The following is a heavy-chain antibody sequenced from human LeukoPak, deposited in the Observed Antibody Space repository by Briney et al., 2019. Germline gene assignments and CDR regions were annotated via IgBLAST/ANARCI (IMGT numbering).Heavy chain of an antibody. CDR3: ARDSRNYYDSRGGGDEAFDI. Sequence: GASVKVSCKTSGYTFTGYYIQWVRQAPGQGLVWMGWINPNSGGASYVQKFEGRVTMTSDTSISTAYMELSSLRSDDTAVYYCARDSRNYYDSRGGGDEAFDIWGQGTMVTVSS. CDR2: INPNSGGA. CDR1: GYTFTGYY. J-gene: IGHJ3*02. D-gene: IGHD3-22*01. V-gene: IGHV1-2*02.